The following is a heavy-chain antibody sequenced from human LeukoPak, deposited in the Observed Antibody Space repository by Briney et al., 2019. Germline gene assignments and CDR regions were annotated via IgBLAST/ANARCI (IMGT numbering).Heavy chain of an antibody. D-gene: IGHD3-3*01. J-gene: IGHJ5*02. V-gene: IGHV4-39*01. Sequence: PSETLSLTCTVSGSSISSSSYYWGWIRQPPGKGLEWIGSIYYSGSTYYNPSLKSRVTISVDTSKNQFSLKLSSVTAADTAVYYCARQGITTNKWFDPWGQGTLVTVSS. CDR3: ARQGITTNKWFDP. CDR2: IYYSGST. CDR1: GSSISSSSYY.